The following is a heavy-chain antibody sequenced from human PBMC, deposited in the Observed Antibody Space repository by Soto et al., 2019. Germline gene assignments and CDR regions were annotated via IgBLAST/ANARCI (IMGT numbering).Heavy chain of an antibody. D-gene: IGHD6-19*01. J-gene: IGHJ6*02. V-gene: IGHV4-61*03. CDR3: ARGIAVWPPARYSYGMDV. CDR2: IYYSGST. CDR1: GGSVSSGSYY. Sequence: QVQLQESGPGLVKPSETLSLTCTVSGGSVSSGSYYWSWIRQPPGKGLEWIGYIYYSGSTNYNPSPYSPVTISVPTSTTLSSLPLSSVTAAATAVYYCARGIAVWPPARYSYGMDVWGPGTTVTVSS.